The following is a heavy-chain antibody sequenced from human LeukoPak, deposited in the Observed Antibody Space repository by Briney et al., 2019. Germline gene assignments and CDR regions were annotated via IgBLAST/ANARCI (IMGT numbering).Heavy chain of an antibody. D-gene: IGHD1-26*01. Sequence: GGSLRLSCAASGFTFSSYAMSWVRQAPGKGLEWVSAISGSGGSTYYADSVRGRFTISRDNSKNTLYLQMNSLRAEDTAVYYCAGSYYRDYFDYWGQGTLVTASS. CDR1: GFTFSSYA. CDR3: AGSYYRDYFDY. V-gene: IGHV3-23*01. CDR2: ISGSGGST. J-gene: IGHJ4*02.